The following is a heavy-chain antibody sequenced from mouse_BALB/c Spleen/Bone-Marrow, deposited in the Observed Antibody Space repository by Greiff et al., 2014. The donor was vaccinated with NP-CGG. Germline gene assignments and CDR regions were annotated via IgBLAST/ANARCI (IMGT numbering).Heavy chain of an antibody. Sequence: EVKLVESGAELVEPGASVKLSCTGSGFNIKDTFMHWVKQRPEQGLEWIGRIDPANGNTKYDPKFQGKATITADTSSNTAYLHLTSLTSEDTAVYYCTRGEDYWGQGTTLAVSS. V-gene: IGHV14-3*02. CDR3: TRGEDY. J-gene: IGHJ2*01. CDR2: IDPANGNT. CDR1: GFNIKDTF.